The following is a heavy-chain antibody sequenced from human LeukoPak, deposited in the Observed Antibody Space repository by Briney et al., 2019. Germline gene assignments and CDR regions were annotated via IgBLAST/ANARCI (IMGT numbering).Heavy chain of an antibody. J-gene: IGHJ4*02. CDR3: AKDWRAFSYYFDY. D-gene: IGHD3-3*01. V-gene: IGHV3-30*18. Sequence: GRSLRLSCAASGFTFSSYGMHWVRQAPGKGLEWVAVISYDGSNKYYADSVKGRFTISRDNSKNTLYLQMNSLRAEDTAVYYCAKDWRAFSYYFDYWGQGTLVTVSS. CDR2: ISYDGSNK. CDR1: GFTFSSYG.